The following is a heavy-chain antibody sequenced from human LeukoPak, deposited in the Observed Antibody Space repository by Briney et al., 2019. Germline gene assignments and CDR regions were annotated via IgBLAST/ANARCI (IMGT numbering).Heavy chain of an antibody. CDR2: IYYSGST. J-gene: IGHJ4*02. CDR1: GGSISSSSYY. V-gene: IGHV4-39*07. CDR3: ASPTLYSSSCDY. D-gene: IGHD6-13*01. Sequence: SETLSLTCTVSGGSISSSSYYWGWIRQPPGKGLEWIGSIYYSGSTYYNPSLKSRVTISVDTSKNQFSLKLSSVTAADTAVYYRASPTLYSSSCDYWGQGTLVTVSS.